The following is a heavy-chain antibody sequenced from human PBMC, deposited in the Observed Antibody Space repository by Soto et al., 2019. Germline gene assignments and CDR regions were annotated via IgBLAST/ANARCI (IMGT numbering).Heavy chain of an antibody. CDR3: AKDRKSGSGWYWDY. Sequence: EVQLLESGGGLVQPGGSLRLSWAGSGFTFSDYAMSWVRQAPGKGLEWVSAISASGGTTYYADSVRGRFTISKDNSKNTLYRQMDSLRAEDTVVYYCAKDRKSGSGWYWDYLRQGTLVTVSS. V-gene: IGHV3-23*01. CDR1: GFTFSDYA. J-gene: IGHJ4*02. CDR2: ISASGGTT. D-gene: IGHD6-13*01.